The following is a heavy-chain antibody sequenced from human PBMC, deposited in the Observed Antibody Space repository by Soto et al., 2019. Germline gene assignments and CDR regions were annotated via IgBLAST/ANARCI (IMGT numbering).Heavy chain of an antibody. D-gene: IGHD2-15*01. V-gene: IGHV3-23*01. J-gene: IGHJ4*02. Sequence: EVQVLESGGGLVQPGGSLRLSCAASGFTFSSYDMNWVRQAPGKGLEGVSGVSASGSITSYPDSAKDRCTISRDNAKNTVFLEMTGLTAEDTAVYFCAKGDCSGGRCYRGFDYWGQGTLVTVSS. CDR3: AKGDCSGGRCYRGFDY. CDR1: GFTFSSYD. CDR2: VSASGSIT.